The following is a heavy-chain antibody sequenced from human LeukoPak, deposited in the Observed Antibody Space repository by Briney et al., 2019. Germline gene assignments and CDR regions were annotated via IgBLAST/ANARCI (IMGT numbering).Heavy chain of an antibody. D-gene: IGHD3-22*01. CDR2: VNPNSSGT. V-gene: IGHV1-2*02. CDR1: GYTFTSYY. CDR3: ARAGYYDSSGHYHPFDY. Sequence: ASVKVSCKASGYTFTSYYIHWVRQAPGQGLEWMGWVNPNSSGTNYAQNFQGRVTMTRDTSISTAYMELNRLRSDDTAVYYCARAGYYDSSGHYHPFDYWGQGVLVTVSS. J-gene: IGHJ4*02.